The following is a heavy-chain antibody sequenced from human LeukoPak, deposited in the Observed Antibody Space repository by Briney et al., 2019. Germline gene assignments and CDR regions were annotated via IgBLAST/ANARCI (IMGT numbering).Heavy chain of an antibody. J-gene: IGHJ5*02. D-gene: IGHD5-24*01. CDR2: INHSGST. Sequence: PSETLSLTCAVYGGSFSGYYWSWIRQPPGKGLEWIREINHSGSTNYNPSLGSRVTISRDTSKNEVSLNLSSVTAADTAVYFCARLPEGGYATSLGWLDPWGQGTRVTVSS. CDR1: GGSFSGYY. V-gene: IGHV4-34*01. CDR3: ARLPEGGYATSLGWLDP.